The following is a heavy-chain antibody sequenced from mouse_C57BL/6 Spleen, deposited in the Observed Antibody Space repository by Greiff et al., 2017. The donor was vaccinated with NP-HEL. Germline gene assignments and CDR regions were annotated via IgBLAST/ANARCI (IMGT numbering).Heavy chain of an antibody. D-gene: IGHD2-12*01. V-gene: IGHV1-50*01. CDR2: IDPSDSYT. J-gene: IGHJ1*03. Sequence: VQLQQPGAELVKPGASVKLSCKASGYTFTSYWMQWVKQRPGQGLEWIGEIDPSDSYTNYNQKFKGKATLTVDTSSSTAYMQLSSLTSEDSAVYYCARSYSPWYFDVWGTGTTVTVSS. CDR1: GYTFTSYW. CDR3: ARSYSPWYFDV.